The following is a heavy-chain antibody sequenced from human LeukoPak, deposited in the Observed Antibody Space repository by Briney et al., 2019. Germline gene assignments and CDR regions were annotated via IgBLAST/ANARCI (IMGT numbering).Heavy chain of an antibody. J-gene: IGHJ4*02. D-gene: IGHD2-8*01. CDR2: VNPRSGDA. CDR3: ARGVPLGYCTYGVCYPPYYFDY. V-gene: IGHV1-8*03. Sequence: ASVKVSCKASGYTFISYNINWLRQATGQGLECMGWVNPRSGDAGYLQKFQGRLTITRDTSIDTAYMDLSGLNSEDTAVYYCARGVPLGYCTYGVCYPPYYFDYWGQGTLVTASS. CDR1: GYTFISYN.